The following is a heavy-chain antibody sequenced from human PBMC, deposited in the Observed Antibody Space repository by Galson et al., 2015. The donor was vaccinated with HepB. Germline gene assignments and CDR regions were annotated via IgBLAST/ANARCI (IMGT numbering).Heavy chain of an antibody. CDR3: ARLVDFWSGYHRYYYYGMDV. V-gene: IGHV3-21*01. Sequence: SLRLSCAASGFTFSSYGMNWVRQAPGKGLEWVSSISSSSSYIYYADSVKGRFTISRDNAKNSLYLQMNSLRAEDTAVYYCARLVDFWSGYHRYYYYGMDVWGQGTTVTVSS. CDR1: GFTFSSYG. D-gene: IGHD3-3*01. J-gene: IGHJ6*02. CDR2: ISSSSSYI.